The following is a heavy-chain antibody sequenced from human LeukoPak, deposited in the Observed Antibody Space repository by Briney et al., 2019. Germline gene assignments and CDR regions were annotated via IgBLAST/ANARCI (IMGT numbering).Heavy chain of an antibody. CDR3: AYGAISYDFWRLDH. CDR1: GFTFSSYT. CDR2: ISRSSSDM. Sequence: PGGSLRLSCVASGFTFSSYTMTWVRQAPGKGLEWVSSISRSSSDMFYADSMKGRFTISRDNAKNSLYLQMNSLRAEDTAVYYCAYGAISYDFWRLDHWGQGALVTVSS. V-gene: IGHV3-21*01. D-gene: IGHD3-3*01. J-gene: IGHJ4*02.